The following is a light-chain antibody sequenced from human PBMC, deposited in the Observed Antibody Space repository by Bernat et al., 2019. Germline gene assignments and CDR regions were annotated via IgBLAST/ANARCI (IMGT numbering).Light chain of an antibody. CDR2: GDN. J-gene: IGLJ1*01. CDR1: SLRSYY. Sequence: SSEVTQDPAVSVALGQTVSITCQGDSLRSYYATWYQQKPGQAPVLVIYGDNNRPSGTPDRFSGHSSGDTASLTITGAQAEDEADYYCNCRDSSGNHLVFGTGTKVTVL. V-gene: IGLV3-19*01. CDR3: NCRDSSGNHLV.